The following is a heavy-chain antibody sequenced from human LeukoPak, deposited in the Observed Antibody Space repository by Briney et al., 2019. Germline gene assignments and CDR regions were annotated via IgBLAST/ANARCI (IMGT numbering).Heavy chain of an antibody. Sequence: QPGRSLRLSCAASGFTFSSYGMHWVRQAPGKGLEWVAVISYDGSNKYYADSVKGRFTISRDNSKNTLYLQMNSLRAEDTAVYYCAGVPLDFDAFDIWGQGTMVTVSS. CDR3: AGVPLDFDAFDI. D-gene: IGHD1-1*01. CDR2: ISYDGSNK. CDR1: GFTFSSYG. V-gene: IGHV3-30*03. J-gene: IGHJ3*02.